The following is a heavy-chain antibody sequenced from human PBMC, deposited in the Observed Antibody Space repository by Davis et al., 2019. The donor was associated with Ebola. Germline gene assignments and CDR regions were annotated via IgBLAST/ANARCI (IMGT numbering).Heavy chain of an antibody. D-gene: IGHD3-16*01. CDR1: GFTFSSYA. Sequence: GESLKISCAASGFTFSSYAMSWVRQAPGKGLEWVSAISGSGGSTYYADSVKGRFTISRDNSKNTLYLQMNRLRVEDTAVYYCAKDLRPRAEDYVWGSYSFDYWGQGTLVTVSS. CDR3: AKDLRPRAEDYVWGSYSFDY. J-gene: IGHJ4*02. CDR2: ISGSGGST. V-gene: IGHV3-23*01.